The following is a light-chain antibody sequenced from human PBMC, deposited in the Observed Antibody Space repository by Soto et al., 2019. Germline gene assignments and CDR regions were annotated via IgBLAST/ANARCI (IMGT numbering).Light chain of an antibody. CDR3: QQSYSTPRT. CDR2: AAS. V-gene: IGKV1-39*01. CDR1: QSISSY. Sequence: DIQMTQSPSSLSASVRDRVTITCRASQSISSYLNWYQQKPGKAPKLLIYAASSLQSVVPSRFSGSGSGTDFTLTVSSLQPEDFATYFCQQSYSTPRTFGQGTKVEVK. J-gene: IGKJ1*01.